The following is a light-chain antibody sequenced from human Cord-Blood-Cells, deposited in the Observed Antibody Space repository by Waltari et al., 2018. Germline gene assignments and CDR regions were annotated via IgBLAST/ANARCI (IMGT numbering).Light chain of an antibody. CDR1: TGAVTSGHY. CDR3: LLSYSGARPYWV. V-gene: IGLV7-46*01. Sequence: QAVVTQEPSLTVSPGGTVTLTCGSSTGAVTSGHYPYWFQQKPGQAPRTLIYDTSTKHSWTPARFSGSLLGGKAALTLSGAQPEDEAEYYCLLSYSGARPYWVFGGGTKLTVL. CDR2: DTS. J-gene: IGLJ3*02.